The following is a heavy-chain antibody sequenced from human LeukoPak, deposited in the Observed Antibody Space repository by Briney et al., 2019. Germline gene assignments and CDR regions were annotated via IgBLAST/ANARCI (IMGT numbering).Heavy chain of an antibody. CDR1: GFTFSSYG. V-gene: IGHV3-30*18. J-gene: IGHJ4*02. Sequence: PGRSLGLSCAASGFTFSSYGMHWVRQAPGKGLEWVAVISYDGSNKYYADSVKGRFTISRDNSKNTLYLQMNSLRAEDTAVYYCAKDMSYSSSFDYWGQGTLVTVSS. CDR2: ISYDGSNK. CDR3: AKDMSYSSSFDY. D-gene: IGHD6-13*01.